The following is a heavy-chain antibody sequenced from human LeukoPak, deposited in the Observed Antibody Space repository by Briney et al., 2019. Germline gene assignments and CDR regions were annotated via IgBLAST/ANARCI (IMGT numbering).Heavy chain of an antibody. CDR2: IYYSGST. Sequence: SETLSLTCTVSGGSISSYHWSWLRQPPGKGLEWIGYIYYSGSTSYNPSLTSRVTISVDTSKNQFSLKLSSVTAADTAVYYCARAKWYYFDYWGQGTLVTVSS. D-gene: IGHD2-15*01. CDR1: GGSISSYH. V-gene: IGHV4-59*01. CDR3: ARAKWYYFDY. J-gene: IGHJ4*02.